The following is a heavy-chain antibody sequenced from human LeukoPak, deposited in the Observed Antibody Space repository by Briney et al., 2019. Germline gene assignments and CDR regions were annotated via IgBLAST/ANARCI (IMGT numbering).Heavy chain of an antibody. CDR1: GYTFTGYY. V-gene: IGHV1-69*13. CDR2: IIPIFGTA. D-gene: IGHD2/OR15-2a*01. CDR3: ARVEYQGFDP. J-gene: IGHJ5*02. Sequence: SVKVSCKASGYTFTGYYMHWVRQAPGQGLEWMGGIIPIFGTANYAQKFQGRVTITADESTSTAYMELSSLRSEDTAVYYCARVEYQGFDPWGQGTLVTVSS.